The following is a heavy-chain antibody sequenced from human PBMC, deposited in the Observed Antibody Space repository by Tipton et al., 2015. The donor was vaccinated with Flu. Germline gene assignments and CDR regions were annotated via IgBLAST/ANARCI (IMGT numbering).Heavy chain of an antibody. CDR2: IWSDGSNK. Sequence: SLRLSCAASGFTFSSYDMHWVRQAPGKGLEWVTAIWSDGSNKYYEDSVKGRFTISRDNSKNTLYLQMSSLRAEDTAVYYCARSVVGAYYFDYWGQGTLVTVS. CDR3: ARSVVGAYYFDY. J-gene: IGHJ4*02. CDR1: GFTFSSYD. D-gene: IGHD2-15*01. V-gene: IGHV3-33*01.